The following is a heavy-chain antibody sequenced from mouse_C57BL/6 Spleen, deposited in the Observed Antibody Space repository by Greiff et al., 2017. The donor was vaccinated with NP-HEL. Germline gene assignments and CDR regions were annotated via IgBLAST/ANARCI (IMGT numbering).Heavy chain of an antibody. J-gene: IGHJ3*01. V-gene: IGHV5-9-1*02. Sequence: EVQGVESGEGLVKPGGSLKLSCAASGFTFSSYAMSWVRQTPEKRLEWVAYISSGGDYIYYADTVKGRFTISRDNARNTLYLQMSSLKSEDTAMYYCTRDNYSPFAYWGQGTLVTVSA. CDR2: ISSGGDYI. D-gene: IGHD1-3*01. CDR3: TRDNYSPFAY. CDR1: GFTFSSYA.